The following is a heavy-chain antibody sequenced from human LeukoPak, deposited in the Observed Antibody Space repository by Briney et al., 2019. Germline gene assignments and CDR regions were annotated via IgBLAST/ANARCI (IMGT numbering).Heavy chain of an antibody. Sequence: SETLSLTCTVSGGSISSYYWSWIRQPPGKGLEWIGYIYYSGSTNYNPSLKSRVTISVDTSKNQFSLKLSSVTAADTAVYYCARGDYGGNSEAFDIWGQGTMVTVSS. CDR2: IYYSGST. J-gene: IGHJ3*02. CDR1: GGSISSYY. V-gene: IGHV4-59*01. D-gene: IGHD4-23*01. CDR3: ARGDYGGNSEAFDI.